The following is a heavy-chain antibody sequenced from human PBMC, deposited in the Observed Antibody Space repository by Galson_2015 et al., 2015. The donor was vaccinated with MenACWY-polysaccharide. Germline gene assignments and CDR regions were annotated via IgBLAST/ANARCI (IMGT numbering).Heavy chain of an antibody. CDR2: IGTAGDT. J-gene: IGHJ6*02. CDR3: ARDLGDSIAARPGYYYYYGMDV. Sequence: SLRLSCAASGFTFSSYDMHWVRQATGKGLEWVSAIGTAGDTYYPGSVKGRFTISRENAKNSLYLQMNSLRAGDTAVYYCARDLGDSIAARPGYYYYYGMDVWGQGTTVTVSS. D-gene: IGHD6-6*01. V-gene: IGHV3-13*01. CDR1: GFTFSSYD.